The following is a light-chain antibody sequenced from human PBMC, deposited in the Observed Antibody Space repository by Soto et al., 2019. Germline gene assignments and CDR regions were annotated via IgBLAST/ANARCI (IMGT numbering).Light chain of an antibody. J-gene: IGLJ1*01. Sequence: SVVSQPRSVCGSPGQPVTFSCTGTSSDVGGYNFVSWYQQHPGKAPKLMIYDVNKRPSGVPGRFSGSKSGNTASLTISGLPAEKEADNYCCSLAGTCTPFFFGTGTRAT. CDR1: SSDVGGYNF. CDR2: DVN. CDR3: CSLAGTCTPFF. V-gene: IGLV2-11*01.